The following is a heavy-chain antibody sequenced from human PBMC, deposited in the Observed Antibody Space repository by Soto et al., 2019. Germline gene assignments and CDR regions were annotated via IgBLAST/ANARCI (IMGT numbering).Heavy chain of an antibody. V-gene: IGHV1-69*13. CDR3: ARDRRITMVRGVINDAFDI. CDR2: IIPIFGTA. Sequence: SVKVSCKASGGTFSSYAISWVRQAPGQGLEWMGGIIPIFGTANYAQKFQGRVTITADESTSTAYMELSSLRSEDTAVYYCARDRRITMVRGVINDAFDIWGQGTMVTVS. D-gene: IGHD3-10*01. CDR1: GGTFSSYA. J-gene: IGHJ3*02.